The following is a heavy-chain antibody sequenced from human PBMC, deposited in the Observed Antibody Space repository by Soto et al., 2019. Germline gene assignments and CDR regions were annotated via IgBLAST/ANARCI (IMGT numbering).Heavy chain of an antibody. J-gene: IGHJ5*02. Sequence: QVQLQESGPGLVKPSQTLSLTCTVSGGSISSGDYYWSWIRQPPGKGLEWIGYIYYSGSTYYNPSLKSRVTISVDTSRNQFSLKLSSVTAADTAVYYCAGDAHRVYSGYDYHWCDPWGQGTLVTVSS. D-gene: IGHD5-12*01. V-gene: IGHV4-30-4*01. CDR2: IYYSGST. CDR1: GGSISSGDYY. CDR3: AGDAHRVYSGYDYHWCDP.